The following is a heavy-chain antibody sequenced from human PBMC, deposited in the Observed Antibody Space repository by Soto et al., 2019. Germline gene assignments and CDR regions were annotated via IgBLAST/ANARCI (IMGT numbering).Heavy chain of an antibody. V-gene: IGHV1-18*04. Sequence: GASVKVSCKASGYTFTSYGISWVRQAPGQGLEWMGWISAYNGNTNYAQKLQGRDTMTTDTSTSTAYMELRSLRSDDTAVYYCARIEVLRYFDWSPPNYYYGMDVWGQGTTVTVSS. D-gene: IGHD3-9*01. CDR3: ARIEVLRYFDWSPPNYYYGMDV. J-gene: IGHJ6*02. CDR2: ISAYNGNT. CDR1: GYTFTSYG.